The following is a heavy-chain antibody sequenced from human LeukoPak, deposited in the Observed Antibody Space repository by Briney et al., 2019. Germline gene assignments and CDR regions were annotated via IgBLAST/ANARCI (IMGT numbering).Heavy chain of an antibody. CDR2: ISGSGGST. CDR1: GFTFSSYA. CDR3: GRDPDYGDPY. D-gene: IGHD4/OR15-4a*01. J-gene: IGHJ4*02. V-gene: IGHV3-23*01. Sequence: GGSLRLSCAASGFTFSSYAMSWVRQAPGKGLEWVSAISGSGGSTYYADSVKGRFTISRDNSKNTLYLQMNSLRPEDTAVYYCGRDPDYGDPYWGQGTLVTVSS.